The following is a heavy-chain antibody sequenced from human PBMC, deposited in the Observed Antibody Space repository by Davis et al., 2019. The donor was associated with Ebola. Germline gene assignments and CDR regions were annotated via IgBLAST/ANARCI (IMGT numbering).Heavy chain of an antibody. CDR2: ISYDGSHK. CDR1: GFTFSTYG. CDR3: AKSPKAVAGWGVFDY. Sequence: GESLKISCAASGFTFSTYGMHWVRQAPGKGLEWVAVISYDGSHKYSADSVRGRFTISRDNSKDTLYLQMNSLRAEDTAVYYCAKSPKAVAGWGVFDYWGQGTLVTVSS. D-gene: IGHD6-19*01. V-gene: IGHV3-30*18. J-gene: IGHJ4*02.